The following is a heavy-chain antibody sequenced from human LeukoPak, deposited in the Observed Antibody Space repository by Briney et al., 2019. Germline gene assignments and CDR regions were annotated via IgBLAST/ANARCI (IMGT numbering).Heavy chain of an antibody. CDR1: GFTFHNYA. V-gene: IGHV3-43*02. J-gene: IGHJ4*02. CDR3: ARDHVYGGADY. D-gene: IGHD5/OR15-5a*01. CDR2: TSGDGITT. Sequence: PGGSLRLSRAASGFTFHNYAIHWVRQAPGKGLEWVSLTSGDGITTYFADPVKGRFTIPRDNSKSSLFLQMNSLRTEDTALYYCARDHVYGGADYWGQGTLVTVPS.